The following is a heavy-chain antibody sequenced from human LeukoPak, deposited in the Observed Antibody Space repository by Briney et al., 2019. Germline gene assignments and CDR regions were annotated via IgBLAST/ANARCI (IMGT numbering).Heavy chain of an antibody. CDR3: AKETAAGRHYYYYGMNV. Sequence: GGSLRLSCAASGFTFDDYAMYWVRQAPGKGLEWVSLISGDGGSTDYADSVKGRFTISRDNSKNSLYLQMNSLRSEDTALYYCAKETAAGRHYYYYGMNVWGQGTTVTVSS. CDR1: GFTFDDYA. V-gene: IGHV3-43*02. CDR2: ISGDGGST. J-gene: IGHJ6*02. D-gene: IGHD6-13*01.